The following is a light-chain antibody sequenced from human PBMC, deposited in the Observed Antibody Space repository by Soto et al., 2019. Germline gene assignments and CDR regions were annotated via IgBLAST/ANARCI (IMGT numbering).Light chain of an antibody. V-gene: IGKV1-17*01. CDR2: GAS. CDR3: LQHNEFWWT. J-gene: IGKJ1*01. Sequence: DIQMSQSPSPLSASVGDRVTITCRASQGIGDALGWYQQKPGKAPKRLIYGASNLQSGVPSRFSGSGFGTEFTLTISSLQPDDFATYYCLQHNEFWWTFGQGTKVEIK. CDR1: QGIGDA.